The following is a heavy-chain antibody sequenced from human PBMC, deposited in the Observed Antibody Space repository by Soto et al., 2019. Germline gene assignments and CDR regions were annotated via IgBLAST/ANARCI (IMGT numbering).Heavy chain of an antibody. CDR1: GFSLSTSGVG. CDR3: AHSLGYCSGGSCHPVSGTLYDY. CDR2: IYWDDDK. Sequence: SGPTLVNPTQTLTLTCTFSGFSLSTSGVGVGWIRQPPGKALEWLALIYWDDDKRYSPSLKSRLTITKDTSKNQVVLTMTNMDPVDTATYYCAHSLGYCSGGSCHPVSGTLYDYWGQGALVTVSS. D-gene: IGHD2-15*01. V-gene: IGHV2-5*02. J-gene: IGHJ4*02.